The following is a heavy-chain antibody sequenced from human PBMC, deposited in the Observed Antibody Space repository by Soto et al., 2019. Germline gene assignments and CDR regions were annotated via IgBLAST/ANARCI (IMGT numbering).Heavy chain of an antibody. V-gene: IGHV3-30*18. D-gene: IGHD6-19*01. CDR2: VSHDGRKT. CDR3: AKGGRQWHVTSDFNY. CDR1: GFTFSDYA. J-gene: IGHJ4*02. Sequence: VQLVESGGGVVQPGRSLRLSCAASGFTFSDYAMHWVRQAPGKGLEWVAVVSHDGRKTHYADSVKGRFTISRDSSKKTVTQQMTSLRAEDTAVYYCAKGGRQWHVTSDFNYWGQGALVTVSS.